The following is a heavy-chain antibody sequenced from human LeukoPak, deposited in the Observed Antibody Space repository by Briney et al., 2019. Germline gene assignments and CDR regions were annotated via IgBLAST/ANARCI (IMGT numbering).Heavy chain of an antibody. CDR2: ISYDGSNK. CDR1: GFTFSSYG. CDR3: AKDLELGIYNWFDP. V-gene: IGHV3-30*18. D-gene: IGHD5-24*01. Sequence: GGSLRLSCAASGFTFSSYGKHWVRQAPGKGLEWVAVISYDGSNKYYADSVKGRFTISRDNSKNTLYLQMNSLRAEDTAVYYCAKDLELGIYNWFDPWGQGTLVTVSS. J-gene: IGHJ5*02.